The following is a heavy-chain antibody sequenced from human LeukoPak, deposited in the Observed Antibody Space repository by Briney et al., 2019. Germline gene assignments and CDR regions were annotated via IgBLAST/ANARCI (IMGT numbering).Heavy chain of an antibody. CDR1: GDSVSSKTAT. Sequence: SQTLSLTCAISGDSVSSKTATWNWIRQSPSRGLEWLGRTYFRSKWYYDYAMSVKGRVTINPDTSKNHFSLHLDSVTPEDTAVYYCARDHWYDILSFDYWGQGTLVTVYS. V-gene: IGHV6-1*01. CDR3: ARDHWYDILSFDY. J-gene: IGHJ4*02. D-gene: IGHD3-9*01. CDR2: TYFRSKWYY.